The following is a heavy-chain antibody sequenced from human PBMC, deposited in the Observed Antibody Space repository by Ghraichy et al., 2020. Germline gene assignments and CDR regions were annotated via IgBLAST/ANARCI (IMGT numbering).Heavy chain of an antibody. CDR1: GFTFTNAW. CDR2: IRTKTDGGTT. J-gene: IGHJ5*02. V-gene: IGHV3-15*01. D-gene: IGHD1-26*01. CDR3: ATKPYIGGSSQWGGINHGVQIWFDP. Sequence: GGSLRLSCAASGFTFTNAWMSWVRQAPGKGLECIGRIRTKTDGGTTVYAAPVKGRFTISRDDSKNTKYLQMNSLKTEDTAFYCCATKPYIGGSSQWGGINHGVQIWFDPWGQGTLVTVSP.